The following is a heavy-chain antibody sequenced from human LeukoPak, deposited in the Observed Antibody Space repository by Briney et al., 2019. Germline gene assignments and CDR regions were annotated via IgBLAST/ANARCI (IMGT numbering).Heavy chain of an antibody. CDR1: GGSISGYY. V-gene: IGHV4-59*01. CDR2: IYYSGST. CDR3: ARDQSVYDFWSGYYYHNWFDP. J-gene: IGHJ5*02. Sequence: SETLSLTCTVSGGSISGYYWSWIRQPPGKGLEWIGYIYYSGSTNYNPSLKSRVTISVDTSKNQFSLKLSSVTAADTAVYYCARDQSVYDFWSGYYYHNWFDPWGQGTLVTVSS. D-gene: IGHD3-3*01.